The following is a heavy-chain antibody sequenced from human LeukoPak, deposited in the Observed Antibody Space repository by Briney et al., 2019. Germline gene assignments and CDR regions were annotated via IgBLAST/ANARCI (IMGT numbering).Heavy chain of an antibody. CDR3: AKTVDSSGYLFDY. Sequence: NPGGSLRFSCAASGFTFSTYAMSWARQAPGKGLEWVSAISGSGGSTYYADSVKGRFTISRDNSKNTLYLQMNSLRAEDTAVYYCAKTVDSSGYLFDYWGQGTLVTVSS. V-gene: IGHV3-23*01. CDR2: ISGSGGST. D-gene: IGHD3-22*01. J-gene: IGHJ4*02. CDR1: GFTFSTYA.